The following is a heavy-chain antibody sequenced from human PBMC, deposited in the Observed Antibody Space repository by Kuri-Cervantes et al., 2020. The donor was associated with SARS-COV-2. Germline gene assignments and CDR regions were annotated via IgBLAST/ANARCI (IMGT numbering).Heavy chain of an antibody. CDR3: ARAETYYDFWSGLNYYYKDV. J-gene: IGHJ6*03. D-gene: IGHD3-3*01. V-gene: IGHV1-46*01. CDR1: GHIFTSYY. Sequence: ASAKVSCNASGHIFTSYYLHWVRQAPGQGLEWMGVINPTVGDTTYAQKFQGRVTMTRDTSTSTVYVELSSLRSADTAVYYCARAETYYDFWSGLNYYYKDVWGKGTTVTVSS. CDR2: INPTVGDT.